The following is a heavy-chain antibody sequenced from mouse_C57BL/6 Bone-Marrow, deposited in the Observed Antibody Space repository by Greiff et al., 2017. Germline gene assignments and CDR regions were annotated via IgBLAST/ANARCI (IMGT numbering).Heavy chain of an antibody. J-gene: IGHJ1*03. CDR3: ARSDMRYWYFDV. CDR1: GYAFTNYL. Sequence: QVQLQQPGAELVKPGASVKVSCKASGYAFTNYLIEWVKQRPGQGLEWIGVINPGSGGTNYNEKFKGKATLTADKSSSTAYMQLSSLTSEDSAVYFCARSDMRYWYFDVWGTGTTVTVSS. V-gene: IGHV1-54*01. CDR2: INPGSGGT.